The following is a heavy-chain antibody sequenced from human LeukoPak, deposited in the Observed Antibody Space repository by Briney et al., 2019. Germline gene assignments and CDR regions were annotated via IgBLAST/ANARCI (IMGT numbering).Heavy chain of an antibody. CDR1: GGSISTTNYY. V-gene: IGHV4-39*07. CDR3: ARSSIIAAAGPYYFDY. J-gene: IGHJ4*02. CDR2: VYYSGST. Sequence: PSETLSLTCTVSGGSISTTNYYWGWIRQSPGKGLEWFGCVYYSGSTYYNPSLKSRVTISLDTSRNQFSLKLNSVTAADTAVYYCARSSIIAAAGPYYFDYWGQGTLVTVSS. D-gene: IGHD6-13*01.